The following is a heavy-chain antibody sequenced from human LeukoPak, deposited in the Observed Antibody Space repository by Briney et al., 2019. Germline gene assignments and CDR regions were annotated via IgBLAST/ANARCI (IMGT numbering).Heavy chain of an antibody. J-gene: IGHJ4*02. V-gene: IGHV3-30*02. D-gene: IGHD6-13*01. CDR2: IRYDGSNK. CDR1: GFTFSSYG. Sequence: GGSLRLSCAASGFTFSSYGMHWVRQAPGKGLEWVAFIRYDGSNKYYADSVKGRFTISRDNSKNTLYLQMNSLRAEDTAVYYCARVSGSSWTYVDYWGQGTLVTVSS. CDR3: ARVSGSSWTYVDY.